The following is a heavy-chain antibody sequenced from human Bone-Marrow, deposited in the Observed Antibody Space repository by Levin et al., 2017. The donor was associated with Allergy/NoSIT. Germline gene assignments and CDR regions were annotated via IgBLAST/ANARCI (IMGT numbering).Heavy chain of an antibody. J-gene: IGHJ1*01. CDR2: ISYDGSNK. V-gene: IGHV3-30*18. D-gene: IGHD3-9*01. CDR3: AKDMYYDILTNGLQH. Sequence: GGSLRLSCAASGFTFSSYGMHWVRQAPGKGLEWVAVISYDGSNKYYADSVKGRFTISRDNSKNTLYLQMNSLRAEDTAVYYCAKDMYYDILTNGLQHWGQGTLVTVSS. CDR1: GFTFSSYG.